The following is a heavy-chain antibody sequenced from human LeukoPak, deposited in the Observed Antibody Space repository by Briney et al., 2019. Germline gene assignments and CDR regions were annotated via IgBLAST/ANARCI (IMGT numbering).Heavy chain of an antibody. Sequence: SETLSLTCTVSGGSISSYYWSWIRQPPGKGLEWIGYIYYSGSTNYNPSLKSRVTISVDTSKNQFSLKLSSVTAADTAAYYCARHWYDSSGRSDWFDPWGQGTLVTVSS. D-gene: IGHD3-22*01. V-gene: IGHV4-59*08. CDR2: IYYSGST. CDR3: ARHWYDSSGRSDWFDP. J-gene: IGHJ5*02. CDR1: GGSISSYY.